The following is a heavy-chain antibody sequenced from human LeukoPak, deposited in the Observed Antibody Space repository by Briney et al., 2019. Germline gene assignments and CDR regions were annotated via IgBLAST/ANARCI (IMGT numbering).Heavy chain of an antibody. V-gene: IGHV3-23*01. Sequence: GGSLRLSCAASGFTFSSYAMSWVRQAPGKGLEWVSAINSSGGSTYYANSVKGRFTISRDNSKNTLYLQMNSLRAEDTAVYYCAKDSWDGSGENAIDYWGQGTLVTVAS. CDR2: INSSGGST. CDR1: GFTFSSYA. J-gene: IGHJ4*02. D-gene: IGHD6-19*01. CDR3: AKDSWDGSGENAIDY.